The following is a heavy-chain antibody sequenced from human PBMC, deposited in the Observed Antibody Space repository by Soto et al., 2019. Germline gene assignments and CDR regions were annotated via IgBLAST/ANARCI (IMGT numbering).Heavy chain of an antibody. Sequence: QLHLQESGPGLVKPSETLSLTCTVSGGSISSSRYYWGWIGQPPGKGLEWIGSIYFSGSTYYNPSLKSRVNISLDTPKKQFSLNLSSVTAADTAVYYCARLNYGSGSFYNPGGAFDIWGQGTMVTVSS. J-gene: IGHJ3*02. D-gene: IGHD3-10*01. CDR3: ARLNYGSGSFYNPGGAFDI. V-gene: IGHV4-39*01. CDR2: IYFSGST. CDR1: GGSISSSRYY.